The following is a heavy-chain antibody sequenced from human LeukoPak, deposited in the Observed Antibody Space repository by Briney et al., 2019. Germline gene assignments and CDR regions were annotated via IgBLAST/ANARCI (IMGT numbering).Heavy chain of an antibody. CDR2: IYRDDDK. CDR1: GGSISSYYW. D-gene: IGHD6-13*01. Sequence: TLSLTCTVSGGSISSYYWSWIRQPPGKALEWLALIYRDDDKRYSPSLKSRLTITKDTSKNQVVLTMTNMDPVDTATYYCAHSSIAAAGKVDNWFDPWGQGTLVTVSS. CDR3: AHSSIAAAGKVDNWFDP. J-gene: IGHJ5*02. V-gene: IGHV2-5*08.